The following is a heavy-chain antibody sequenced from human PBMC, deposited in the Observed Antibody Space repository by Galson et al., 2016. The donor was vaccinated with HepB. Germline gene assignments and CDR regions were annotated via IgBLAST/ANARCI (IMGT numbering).Heavy chain of an antibody. CDR3: ARGGRWLPFDY. CDR2: ISVYNGDT. CDR1: GYTFDSYG. Sequence: SVKVSCRASGYTFDSYGISWVRLAPGLGLEWMGWISVYNGDTKFAQKFNDRVTMTRDTSTDTAYMELTGLTPDDTAVYYCARGGRWLPFDYWGQGSLVTVSS. V-gene: IGHV1-18*04. D-gene: IGHD6-19*01. J-gene: IGHJ4*02.